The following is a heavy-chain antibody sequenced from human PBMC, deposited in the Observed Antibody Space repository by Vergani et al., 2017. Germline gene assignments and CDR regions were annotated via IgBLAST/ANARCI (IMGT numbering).Heavy chain of an antibody. CDR1: GGSFTSYN. J-gene: IGHJ6*03. CDR3: ASVNTETNGHLYYYYYMDV. V-gene: IGHV4-34*01. D-gene: IGHD4-11*01. Sequence: QVQLQQWGGGLLKPSETLSLTCVVNGGSFTSYNWTWIRQSPGEGLEWVGDIYHTGRPDYNTSLKSRLTMSVDKSRNKFSLTPNSVTATDTAIYFCASVNTETNGHLYYYYYMDVWGQGTAVTVS. CDR2: IYHTGRP.